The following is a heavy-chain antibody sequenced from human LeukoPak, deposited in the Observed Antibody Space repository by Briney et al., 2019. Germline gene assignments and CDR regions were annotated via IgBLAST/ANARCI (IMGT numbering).Heavy chain of an antibody. CDR3: ARGLGSGRDY. CDR1: GGSFSGYY. Sequence: PSETLSLTCAVYGGSFSGYYWSWIRQPPGKGLEWIGEINHSGSTNYNPSLKSRVTISVDTSKNQFSLKLSSVTAADTAVYHCARGLGSGRDYWGQGTLVTVSS. J-gene: IGHJ4*02. CDR2: INHSGST. V-gene: IGHV4-34*01. D-gene: IGHD3-10*01.